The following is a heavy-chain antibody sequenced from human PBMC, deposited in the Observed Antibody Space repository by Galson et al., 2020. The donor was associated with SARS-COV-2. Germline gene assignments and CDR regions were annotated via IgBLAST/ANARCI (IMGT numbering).Heavy chain of an antibody. J-gene: IGHJ6*04. D-gene: IGHD2-21*01. CDR3: ARVRRIILWWCLDV. Sequence: GGSLRLSCAASGFTFSDHHVDWVRQAPGKGLEWVGRITNRRNLYTTEYAASVKGRFTIASDDSDNSVYLQMSSLKTEDTAIYYCARVRRIILWWCLDVWGKGTTVTVSS. V-gene: IGHV3-72*01. CDR2: ITNRRNLYTT. CDR1: GFTFSDHH.